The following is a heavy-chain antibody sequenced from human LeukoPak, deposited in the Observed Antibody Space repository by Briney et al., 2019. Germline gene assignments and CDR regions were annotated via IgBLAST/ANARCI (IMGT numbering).Heavy chain of an antibody. D-gene: IGHD3-22*01. CDR3: ARVRDSSGYYMYYFDY. V-gene: IGHV1-18*01. CDR1: GYTFTTYS. J-gene: IGHJ4*02. CDR2: ISAYNGNT. Sequence: ASVKVSCKASGYTFTTYSISWVRQAPGQGLEWMGRISAYNGNTNYAQKLQGRVTMTTDTSTSIAYMELRSLRSDDTAVYYCARVRDSSGYYMYYFDYWGQGTLVTVSS.